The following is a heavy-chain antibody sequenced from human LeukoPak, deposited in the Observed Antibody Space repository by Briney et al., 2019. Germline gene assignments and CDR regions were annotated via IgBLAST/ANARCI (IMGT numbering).Heavy chain of an antibody. D-gene: IGHD1-26*01. CDR1: GGSIKNYY. J-gene: IGHJ4*02. CDR2: IYYSGTT. CDR3: ARGSPTPDY. Sequence: PSETLSLTCIVSGGSIKNYYWSWIRQPPGKGLEWIGYIYYSGTTNYNPSLKSRVTLSVDTSKNQFSLRLTSVTAADTAVYFCARGSPTPDYWGQGTLVTVSS. V-gene: IGHV4-59*01.